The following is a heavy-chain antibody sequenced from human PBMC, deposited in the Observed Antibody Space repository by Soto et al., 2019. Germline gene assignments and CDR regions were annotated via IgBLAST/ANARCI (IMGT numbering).Heavy chain of an antibody. CDR1: GLSVTANY. V-gene: IGHV3-53*01. CDR3: ARMDDSETFDI. D-gene: IGHD2-2*03. J-gene: IGHJ3*02. Sequence: EVQLVESGGGLIQPGGSLRLICAASGLSVTANYMTWVRQAPGKGLEWLSIIYRGGGTYYADSLKGRSIISRDGSRNMVFLQMNSLTAEDAGVDYCARMDDSETFDILVRGTAVNVSS. CDR2: IYRGGGT.